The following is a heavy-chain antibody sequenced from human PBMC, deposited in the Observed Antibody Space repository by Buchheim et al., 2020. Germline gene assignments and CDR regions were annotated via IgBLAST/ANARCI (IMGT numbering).Heavy chain of an antibody. Sequence: QVQLQESGPGVVKPSGTLSLTCAVFGGSISSSNWWSWVRQPPGKGLEWIGEIYHSGSTTYNPSLRSRVAISVDKSKNPFSLRLTSVTAADTAVYYCANGEYSYGPFDYWGQGTL. CDR3: ANGEYSYGPFDY. D-gene: IGHD5-18*01. CDR2: IYHSGST. CDR1: GGSISSSNW. V-gene: IGHV4-4*02. J-gene: IGHJ4*02.